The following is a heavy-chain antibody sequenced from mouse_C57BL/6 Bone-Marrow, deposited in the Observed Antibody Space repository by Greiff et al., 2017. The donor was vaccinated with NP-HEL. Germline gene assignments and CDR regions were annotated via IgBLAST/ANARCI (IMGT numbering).Heavy chain of an antibody. V-gene: IGHV5-6*01. CDR1: GFTFSSYG. CDR2: ISSGGSYT. J-gene: IGHJ2*01. Sequence: EVQLQQSGGDLVKPGGSLKLSCAASGFTFSSYGMSWVRQTPDTRLEWVATISSGGSYTYYPDSVKGRFTISRDNAKNTLYLQMSSLKSEDTAMYYCARHYYSNYFDYWGQGTTLTVSS. CDR3: ARHYYSNYFDY. D-gene: IGHD2-5*01.